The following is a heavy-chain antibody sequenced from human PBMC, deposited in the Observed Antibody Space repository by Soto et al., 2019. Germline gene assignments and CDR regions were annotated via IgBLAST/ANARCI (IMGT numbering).Heavy chain of an antibody. CDR2: INPDGSAQ. CDR1: GFSFSNFW. D-gene: IGHD5-18*01. J-gene: IGHJ6*02. Sequence: GGSLRLSCVASGFSFSNFWMNWVRQTPGRGLEWVANINPDGSAQTYVDSVKGRFTVSRDNAKNSLYLQMNSLRAEDTALYYCAKDGGYSFRYYGMDVWGQGTTVTVSS. V-gene: IGHV3-7*03. CDR3: AKDGGYSFRYYGMDV.